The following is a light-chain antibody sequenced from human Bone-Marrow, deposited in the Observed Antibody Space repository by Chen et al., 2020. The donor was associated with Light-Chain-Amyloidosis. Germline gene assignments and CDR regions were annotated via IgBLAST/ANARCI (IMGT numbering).Light chain of an antibody. Sequence: DIVMTQSPDSLAVSLGERATINCKSSQSIQYNSDNKNYLAWYQQKPGQPLKLLIYWASTRESGVPDRFRGSGSETDFTLTISSLQAEDVAVYYCQQYYSTPLTFGQGTRVEIK. V-gene: IGKV4-1*01. J-gene: IGKJ1*01. CDR1: QSIQYNSDNKNY. CDR3: QQYYSTPLT. CDR2: WAS.